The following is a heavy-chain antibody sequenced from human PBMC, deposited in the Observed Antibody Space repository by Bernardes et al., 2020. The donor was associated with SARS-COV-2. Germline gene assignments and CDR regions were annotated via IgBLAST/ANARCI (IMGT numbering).Heavy chain of an antibody. J-gene: IGHJ4*02. Sequence: SETLSLTCAVYGWSFSGYYWSWIRQPPGQGLEWIGEINHSGSTNYNPSLKSRVTISVDTSKNQFSLKLSSVTAADTAVYYCASRANCSSTSCPSYYFDYWGQGTLVTVSS. D-gene: IGHD2-2*01. V-gene: IGHV4-34*01. CDR3: ASRANCSSTSCPSYYFDY. CDR2: INHSGST. CDR1: GWSFSGYY.